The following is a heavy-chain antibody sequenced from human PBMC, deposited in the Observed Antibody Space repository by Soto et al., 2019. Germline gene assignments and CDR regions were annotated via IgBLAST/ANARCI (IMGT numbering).Heavy chain of an antibody. CDR1: GFTFSGYW. CDR2: IKQDGSEQ. V-gene: IGHV3-7*05. CDR3: AREAV. J-gene: IGHJ6*02. Sequence: EVQLVESGGGLVQPGGSLRLSCAASGFTFSGYWMSWVRQAPGKGLEWVANIKQDGSEQFYVDSVKGRFTIPTDNAKNSLYLLMNSLRPEDTAVYYCAREAVWGQGTTVTVSS.